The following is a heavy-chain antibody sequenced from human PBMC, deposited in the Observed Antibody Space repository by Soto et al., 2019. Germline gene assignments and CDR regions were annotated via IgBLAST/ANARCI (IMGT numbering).Heavy chain of an antibody. J-gene: IGHJ4*02. CDR2: IKSETDGGTI. Sequence: EVQLVGSGGGLVKPGGSLRLSCAGSGFTFSNVWMNWVRQAPGKGLEWVGRIKSETDGGTIDYAAPVKGRFTISRDDSNNTLYLQMNSLITEDTATYYCTPLALKYNSDWYPLSDWGQGTRVTVSS. V-gene: IGHV3-15*07. D-gene: IGHD6-19*01. CDR3: TPLALKYNSDWYPLSD. CDR1: GFTFSNVW.